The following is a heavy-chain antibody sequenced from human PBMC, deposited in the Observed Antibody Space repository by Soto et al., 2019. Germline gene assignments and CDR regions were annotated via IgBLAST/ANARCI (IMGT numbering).Heavy chain of an antibody. CDR1: GFTFSSYA. Sequence: GGSLRLSCAASGFTFSSYAMSWVRQAPGKGLEWVSVISGSGGSTYYADSVKGRFTISRDNSKNTLYLQMNSLRAGDTAVYYCAKDSWQWLEDYYFDYWGQGTLVTVSS. V-gene: IGHV3-23*01. CDR2: ISGSGGST. D-gene: IGHD6-19*01. CDR3: AKDSWQWLEDYYFDY. J-gene: IGHJ4*02.